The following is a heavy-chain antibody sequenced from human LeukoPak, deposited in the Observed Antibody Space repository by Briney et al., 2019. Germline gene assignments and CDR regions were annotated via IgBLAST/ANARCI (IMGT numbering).Heavy chain of an antibody. CDR2: ISGSGGST. V-gene: IGHV3-23*01. Sequence: GGSLRLSCAASGFTFSNYAMSWVRQAPGKGLEWVSAISGSGGSTFYRDSVKGRFTIFRDSSKNALHLQMNSLRVEDTAVYYCAIYGYCGSTGCYRYFDSWDQGTLVTVSS. CDR3: AIYGYCGSTGCYRYFDS. CDR1: GFTFSNYA. J-gene: IGHJ4*02. D-gene: IGHD2-2*03.